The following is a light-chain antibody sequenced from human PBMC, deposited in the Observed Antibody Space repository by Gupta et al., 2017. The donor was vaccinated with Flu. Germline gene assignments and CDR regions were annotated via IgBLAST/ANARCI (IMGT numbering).Light chain of an antibody. Sequence: QSALTQPASVSGSPGQSITISCTGTSSDVGDDKYVSWYQQHPGKAPKLMIYKVSKRPSGVSNRFSGSKSGNTASLTISGLQAEDEADYYCSSYTSSSTLVFGGGTKLTVL. CDR2: KVS. J-gene: IGLJ3*02. V-gene: IGLV2-14*01. CDR3: SSYTSSSTLV. CDR1: SSDVGDDKY.